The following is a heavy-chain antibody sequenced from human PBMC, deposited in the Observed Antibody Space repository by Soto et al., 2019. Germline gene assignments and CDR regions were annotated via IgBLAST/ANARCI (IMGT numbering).Heavy chain of an antibody. CDR2: IWYDGSNK. V-gene: IGHV3-33*01. J-gene: IGHJ4*02. CDR1: GFTFSSYG. CDR3: ARDRYSGSLPLDY. D-gene: IGHD1-26*01. Sequence: PGGSLRLSCAASGFTFSSYGMHWVRQAPGKGLEWVAVIWYDGSNKYYADSVKGRFTISRDNSKNTLSLQMNSLRAEDTAVYYCARDRYSGSLPLDYWGKGTLVTVSS.